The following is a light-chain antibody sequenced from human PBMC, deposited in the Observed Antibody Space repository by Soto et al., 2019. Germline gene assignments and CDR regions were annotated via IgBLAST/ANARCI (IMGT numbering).Light chain of an antibody. CDR2: GAS. CDR3: RQRSNWPLIT. V-gene: IGKV3-11*01. Sequence: EIVLTQSPVTLSVSPGGRVTLSCRGSQRLSSNLAWYQQRPGQAPRLLIYGASNRATGIPARFSGSGSGTDFTLTISSLEPEDFAVYYCRQRSNWPLITFGQGTRLEIK. J-gene: IGKJ5*01. CDR1: QRLSSN.